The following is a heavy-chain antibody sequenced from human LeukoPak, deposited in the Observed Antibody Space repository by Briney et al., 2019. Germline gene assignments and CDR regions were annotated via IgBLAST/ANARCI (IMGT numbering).Heavy chain of an antibody. CDR1: GFTFSSYG. J-gene: IGHJ4*02. V-gene: IGHV3-33*01. Sequence: GGSLRLSCAASGFTFSSYGMHWVRQAPGKGLEWVAVIWYDGSNKYYADSVKGRFTISRDNSKNTLYLQMNSLRAEDTAVYYCATKGRSGYAGYWGQGTLVTVSS. CDR3: ATKGRSGYAGY. D-gene: IGHD5-12*01. CDR2: IWYDGSNK.